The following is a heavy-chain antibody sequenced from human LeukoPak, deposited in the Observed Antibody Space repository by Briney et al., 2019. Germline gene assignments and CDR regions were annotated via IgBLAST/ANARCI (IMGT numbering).Heavy chain of an antibody. CDR1: GGTFSNYA. V-gene: IGHV1-2*02. CDR3: ARDRQYCSGGSCYLNFDY. J-gene: IGHJ4*02. Sequence: ASVKVSCKASGGTFSNYALSWVRQAPGQGLEWMGWINPNSGGTNYAQKFQGRVTMTRDTSISTAYMELSRLRSDDTAVYYCARDRQYCSGGSCYLNFDYWGQGTLVTVSS. CDR2: INPNSGGT. D-gene: IGHD2-15*01.